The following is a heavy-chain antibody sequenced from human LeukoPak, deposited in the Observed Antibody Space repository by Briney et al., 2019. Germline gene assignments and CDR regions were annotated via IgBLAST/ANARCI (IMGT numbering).Heavy chain of an antibody. J-gene: IGHJ3*02. CDR3: ARARLYGPDAFDI. V-gene: IGHV3-21*01. D-gene: IGHD4-17*01. CDR1: GFTFSSYS. CDR2: ISSSSSYI. Sequence: PGGSLRLSCAASGFTFSSYSMNWVRQAPGKGLEWVSSISSSSSYIYYADSVKGRFTISRDNAKNSLYLQMNSLRAEDTAVYYCARARLYGPDAFDIWGQGTMVTVSS.